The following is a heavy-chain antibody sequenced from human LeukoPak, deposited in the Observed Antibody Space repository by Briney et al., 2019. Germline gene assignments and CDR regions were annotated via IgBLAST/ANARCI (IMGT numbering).Heavy chain of an antibody. V-gene: IGHV5-51*01. CDR1: GYSFTSYW. J-gene: IGHJ6*02. Sequence: GESLKISCKGSGYSFTSYWIGWVRQMPGKGLEWMGIIYPGDSDTRYSPSFQGQVTISADKSISTAYLQWSSLKASDTAMYYCILQYTVVSSLGVLDVWGQGTTVTVSS. CDR3: ILQYTVVSSLGVLDV. D-gene: IGHD4-11*01. CDR2: IYPGDSDT.